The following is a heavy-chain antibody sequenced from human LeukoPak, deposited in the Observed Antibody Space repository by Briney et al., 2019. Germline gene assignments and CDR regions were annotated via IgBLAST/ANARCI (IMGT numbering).Heavy chain of an antibody. V-gene: IGHV3-33*01. CDR2: IWYDGSNK. D-gene: IGHD5-24*01. J-gene: IGHJ6*02. CDR3: AREKKLEGQDGYNLYYYYGMDV. CDR1: GFTFSSYG. Sequence: PGGSLRLSCAASGFTFSSYGMHWVRQAPGKGLEWVAVIWYDGSNKYYADSVKGRFTISRDNSKNTLYLQMNSLRAEDTAVYYCAREKKLEGQDGYNLYYYYGMDVWGQGTTVTVSS.